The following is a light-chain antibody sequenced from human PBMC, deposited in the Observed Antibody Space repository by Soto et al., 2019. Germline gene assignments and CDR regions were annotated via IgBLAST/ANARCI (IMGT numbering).Light chain of an antibody. Sequence: EIVRTQRPPALSVCAGEGAPLSCRASQSVSSNLAWYQQKPGQAPRLLIYGASTRATGIPARFSGSGSGTEFTLTISSLQSEDFAVYDCQQYNNWPPWTFGQGTNVDI. CDR2: GAS. CDR3: QQYNNWPPWT. V-gene: IGKV3-15*01. J-gene: IGKJ1*01. CDR1: QSVSSN.